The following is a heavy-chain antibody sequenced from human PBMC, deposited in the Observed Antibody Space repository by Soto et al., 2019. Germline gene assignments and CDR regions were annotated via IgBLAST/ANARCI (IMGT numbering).Heavy chain of an antibody. CDR3: AREFYRYCSSTDCYSDYFYYYGLDV. CDR2: IYSGGTT. Sequence: GGGPRRSCAASGFTVSTNYMNWVRQAPWKGLEWVSVIYSGGTTYYADSVKGRFTVSRDKSKNTLYLHMHNLRAEDTAVYYCAREFYRYCSSTDCYSDYFYYYGLDVWGQGTTVTVS. D-gene: IGHD2-2*01. V-gene: IGHV3-53*01. J-gene: IGHJ6*02. CDR1: GFTVSTNY.